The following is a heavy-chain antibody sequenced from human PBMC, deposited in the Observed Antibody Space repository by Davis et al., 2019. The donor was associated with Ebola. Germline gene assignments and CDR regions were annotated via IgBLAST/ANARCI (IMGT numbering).Heavy chain of an antibody. CDR3: ARRRWLRSYYDSSDYYYGLGRGSFDI. Sequence: PSETLSLTCAVYGGSFSGYYWSWIRQPPGKGLEWIGEINHSGSTNYNPSLKSRVTISVDTSKNHFSLKLRSVTAADTAVYYCARRRWLRSYYDSSDYYYGLGRGSFDIWGQGTMVTVSS. D-gene: IGHD3-22*01. J-gene: IGHJ3*02. V-gene: IGHV4-34*01. CDR2: INHSGST. CDR1: GGSFSGYY.